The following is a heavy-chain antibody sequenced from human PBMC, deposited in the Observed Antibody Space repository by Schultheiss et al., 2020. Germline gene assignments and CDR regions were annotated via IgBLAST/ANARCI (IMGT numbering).Heavy chain of an antibody. D-gene: IGHD4-17*01. V-gene: IGHV3-30*04. Sequence: SCAASGFTLSSYAMHWVRQAPGKGLEWVAVMSYDGGVTVYADSVKGRFTIARDNSKNTLYLHMNSLKPADTAVYYCATAVTLWYFDYWGQGTLVTVSS. CDR1: GFTLSSYA. CDR2: MSYDGGVT. J-gene: IGHJ4*02. CDR3: ATAVTLWYFDY.